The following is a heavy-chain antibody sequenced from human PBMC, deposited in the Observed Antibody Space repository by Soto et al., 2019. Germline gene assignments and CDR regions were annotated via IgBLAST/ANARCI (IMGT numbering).Heavy chain of an antibody. D-gene: IGHD3-22*01. CDR3: AHSGNYYDSSGYSRPFDY. Sequence: QITLKESGPTLVKPTQTLTLTCTFSGFSLSTSGVGVGWIRQPPGQALEWLALIYWNDDKRYSPSLKSRLTNTQDTSKNQVVLTMTNMDPVDTATYYCAHSGNYYDSSGYSRPFDYWGQGTLVTVSS. V-gene: IGHV2-5*01. J-gene: IGHJ4*02. CDR2: IYWNDDK. CDR1: GFSLSTSGVG.